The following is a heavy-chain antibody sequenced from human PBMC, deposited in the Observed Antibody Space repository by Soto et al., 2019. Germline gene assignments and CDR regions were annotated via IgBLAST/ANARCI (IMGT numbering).Heavy chain of an antibody. J-gene: IGHJ6*02. V-gene: IGHV4-31*03. CDR1: GGSISSGGYY. CDR3: ARVPRAVAGNDGYYYYYGMDV. Sequence: LSLTCTVSGGSISSGGYYWSWIRQHPGKGLEWIGYIYYSGSTYYNYYNPSLKSRVTISVDTSKNQFSLKLSSVTAADTAVYYCARVPRAVAGNDGYYYYYGMDVWGQGTTVTVSS. CDR2: IYYSGSTYYN. D-gene: IGHD6-19*01.